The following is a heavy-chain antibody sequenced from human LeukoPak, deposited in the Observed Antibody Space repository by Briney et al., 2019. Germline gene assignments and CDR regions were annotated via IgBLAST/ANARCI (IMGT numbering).Heavy chain of an antibody. D-gene: IGHD1-1*01. V-gene: IGHV3-21*01. CDR3: ARHMETVPDYYYGMDV. CDR2: ISKTSSHI. Sequence: GGSLRLSCAASGFTFSSYGMHWVRQAPGKGLEWGSSISKTSSHIYYADSVKGRFTISRDNAKNSMYLQMNSLRVEDTAVYYCARHMETVPDYYYGMDVWGQGTTVTVSS. CDR1: GFTFSSYG. J-gene: IGHJ6*02.